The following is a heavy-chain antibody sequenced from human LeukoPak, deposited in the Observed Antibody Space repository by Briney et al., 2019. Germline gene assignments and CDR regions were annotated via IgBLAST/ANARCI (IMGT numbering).Heavy chain of an antibody. V-gene: IGHV3-9*01. J-gene: IGHJ5*02. CDR1: GFTFDDYA. Sequence: GRSLRLSCAASGFTFDDYAMHWVRQAPGKGLEWLSGISWNSGSIGYADSVKGRFTISRDNAKNSLYLQMNSLRAEDTALYYCAKELGPWGQGTLVTVSS. CDR3: AKELGP. CDR2: ISWNSGSI.